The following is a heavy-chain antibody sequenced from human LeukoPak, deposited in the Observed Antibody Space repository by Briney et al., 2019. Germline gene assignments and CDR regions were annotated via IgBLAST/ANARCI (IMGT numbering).Heavy chain of an antibody. CDR2: IYYSGST. V-gene: IGHV4-59*06. CDR3: ARVVTMVRGDYYFDY. J-gene: IGHJ4*02. CDR1: GGSISSYH. D-gene: IGHD3-10*01. Sequence: SETLSLTCTVSGGSISSYHWSWIRQPAGKGLEWIGYIYYSGSTYYNPSLKSRVTISVDTSKNQFSLKLSSVTAADTAVYYCARVVTMVRGDYYFDYWGQGTLVTVSS.